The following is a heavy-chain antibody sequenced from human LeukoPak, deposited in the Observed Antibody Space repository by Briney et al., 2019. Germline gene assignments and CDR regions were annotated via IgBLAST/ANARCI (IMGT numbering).Heavy chain of an antibody. CDR2: IIGGGGST. V-gene: IGHV3-23*01. D-gene: IGHD4-17*01. J-gene: IGHJ4*02. CDR3: AKTMTALTTGDY. Sequence: GGSLRLSCAASGFTFSSYAMSWVRQAPGSGLEWVSAIIGGGGSTYYADSVKGRFTISRDNSKNTLYLQMNSLRAEDTAVYYCAKTMTALTTGDYWGQGTLVTVSS. CDR1: GFTFSSYA.